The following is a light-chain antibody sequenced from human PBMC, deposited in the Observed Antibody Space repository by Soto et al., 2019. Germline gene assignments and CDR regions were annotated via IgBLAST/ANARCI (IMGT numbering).Light chain of an antibody. Sequence: ETVLTQSPGTLSLSPGERATLSCRASQSVSSSYLAWYQQKPGQAPRLLIYGASSRATGIPDRFSGSGSGTDFTLTISRLEPEDVVVYYCQQYVSSPPSWTFGQGTKVEI. CDR3: QQYVSSPPSWT. CDR2: GAS. CDR1: QSVSSSY. V-gene: IGKV3-20*01. J-gene: IGKJ1*01.